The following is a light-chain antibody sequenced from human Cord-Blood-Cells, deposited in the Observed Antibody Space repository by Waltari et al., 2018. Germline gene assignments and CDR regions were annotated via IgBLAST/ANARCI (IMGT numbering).Light chain of an antibody. Sequence: SYELTQPPSVSVSPGQTASITCSGDKLGDKYACWYQQKPGQCPVLVIYQDSKRSSWSPERFSGANSGNTATLTISGTQAMDEADYYCQAWDSSTWVFGGGTKLTVL. J-gene: IGLJ3*02. CDR3: QAWDSSTWV. V-gene: IGLV3-1*01. CDR1: KLGDKY. CDR2: QDS.